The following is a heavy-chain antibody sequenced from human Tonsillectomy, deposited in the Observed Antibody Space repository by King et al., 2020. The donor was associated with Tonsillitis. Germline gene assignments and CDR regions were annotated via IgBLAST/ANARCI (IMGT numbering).Heavy chain of an antibody. D-gene: IGHD2/OR15-2a*01. V-gene: IGHV4-38-2*01. J-gene: IGHJ6*02. CDR3: ARTPRSLMASSCNPVFHRLDV. Sequence: QLQESGPGLVKPSETLSLMCDVSGYSISSGYYWGWIRQPPGKGLEWIGAIYNSGSTYYNPSLKSRVTISVDTSKNQFSLKLSSVTAADTAVYYCARTPRSLMASSCNPVFHRLDVWGQGTTVTVSS. CDR1: GYSISSGYY. CDR2: IYNSGST.